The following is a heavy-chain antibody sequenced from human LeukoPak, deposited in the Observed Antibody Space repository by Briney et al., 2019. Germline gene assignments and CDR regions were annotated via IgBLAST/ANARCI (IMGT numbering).Heavy chain of an antibody. V-gene: IGHV3-11*04. D-gene: IGHD2-21*01. Sequence: LSLTCTVSGGSISSYYWSWIRQPPGKGLEWISYISTTGTTIHYADSVKGRFAISRDNAKSSLYLQMNSLRDEDTAVYYCARVWQDYSGVDYWGQGTLVTVSS. J-gene: IGHJ4*02. CDR3: ARVWQDYSGVDY. CDR1: GGSISSYY. CDR2: ISTTGTTI.